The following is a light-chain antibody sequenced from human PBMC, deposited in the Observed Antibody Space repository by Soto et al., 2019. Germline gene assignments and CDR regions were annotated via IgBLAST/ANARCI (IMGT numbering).Light chain of an antibody. Sequence: DIQMTQSPPTLSASIGDRVTITCRASQTINNWLAWYQQKPGKAPNLLIYHASNLETGVPSRFSGSAFGTEFTLTISSLQPDDFATYYCQHYNSYPWTFGQGTKV. CDR1: QTINNW. V-gene: IGKV1-5*01. J-gene: IGKJ1*01. CDR2: HAS. CDR3: QHYNSYPWT.